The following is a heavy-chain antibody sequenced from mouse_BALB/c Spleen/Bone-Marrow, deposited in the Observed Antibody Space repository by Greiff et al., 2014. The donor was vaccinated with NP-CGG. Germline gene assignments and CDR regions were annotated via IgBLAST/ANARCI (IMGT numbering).Heavy chain of an antibody. Sequence: VQLKDSGGGLVKPGGSLKLSCAASGFTFSSYAMSWVRQTPEKRLEWVATISSGDSYTYYADSGKGRLTISRDNAKNTLYLQMSSLRSEDTAMYYCARSLYDYDAMDYWGQGTSVTVSA. J-gene: IGHJ4*01. CDR2: ISSGDSYT. CDR3: ARSLYDYDAMDY. D-gene: IGHD1-1*01. V-gene: IGHV5-9-3*01. CDR1: GFTFSSYA.